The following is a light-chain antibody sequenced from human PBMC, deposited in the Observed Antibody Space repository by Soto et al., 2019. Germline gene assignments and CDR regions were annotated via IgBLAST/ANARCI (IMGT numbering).Light chain of an antibody. CDR2: DAS. J-gene: IGKJ1*01. V-gene: IGKV1-5*01. CDR1: QKISSY. CDR3: QHYNSYSEA. Sequence: DIQMTQSPSSLSAFVGDRVTITCRASQKISSYLNWYQQKPGKAPKLLIYDASSLESGVPSRFSGSGSGTEFTLTISSLQPDDFATYYCQHYNSYSEAFGQGNKVDIK.